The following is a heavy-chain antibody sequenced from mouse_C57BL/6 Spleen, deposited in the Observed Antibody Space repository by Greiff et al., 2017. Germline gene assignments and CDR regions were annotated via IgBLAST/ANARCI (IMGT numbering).Heavy chain of an antibody. CDR1: GYTFTDYY. CDR3: ARAYYSKDFDV. Sequence: DVKLQESGPELVKPGASVKISCKASGYTFTDYYMNWVKQSHGKSLEWIGDINPNNGGTSYNQKFKGKATLTVDKSSSTAYMEIRSLTYEDSAVYYCARAYYSKDFDVWGTGTTVSVSS. V-gene: IGHV1-26*01. D-gene: IGHD2-5*01. CDR2: INPNNGGT. J-gene: IGHJ1*03.